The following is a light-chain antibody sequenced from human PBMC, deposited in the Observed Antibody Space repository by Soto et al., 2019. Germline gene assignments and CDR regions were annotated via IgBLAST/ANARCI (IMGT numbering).Light chain of an antibody. J-gene: IGKJ3*01. CDR3: QHRSNWPPFT. V-gene: IGKV3-11*01. CDR1: QSVSHY. Sequence: EIVLTQSPATLSLSPGERATLCCRASQSVSHYLAWYQQKPGQAPRLLIYDASNRATGIPARFSGSGSGTDFPLTISSLEPEDFAVYYCQHRSNWPPFTFGPGTKVDIK. CDR2: DAS.